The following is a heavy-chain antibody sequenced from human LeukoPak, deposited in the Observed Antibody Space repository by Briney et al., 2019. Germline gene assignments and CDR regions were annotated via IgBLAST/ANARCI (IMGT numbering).Heavy chain of an antibody. Sequence: GGSLRLSCAASGFTFSSYAMSWVRQAPGKGLEWVSAISGSGGSSYYADSVKGRFTISRDNSKNTLYLQMNSLRAEDTAVYYCAKGFGDYVPYYYYYGMDVWGQGTTVTVSS. CDR2: ISGSGGSS. D-gene: IGHD4-17*01. V-gene: IGHV3-23*01. J-gene: IGHJ6*02. CDR1: GFTFSSYA. CDR3: AKGFGDYVPYYYYYGMDV.